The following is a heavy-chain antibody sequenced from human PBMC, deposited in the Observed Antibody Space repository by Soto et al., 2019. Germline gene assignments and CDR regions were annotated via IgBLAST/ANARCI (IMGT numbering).Heavy chain of an antibody. CDR1: GFTFSSYA. CDR3: AKDSSSFHTFDP. V-gene: IGHV3-23*01. Sequence: EVQLLESGGGLVQPGGSLRLSCAASGFTFSSYAMSWVRQAPGKGLEWVSAISGSGGSTYYADSVKGRFTISRDNSKNTLYLQMNSLRAEETAVYYCAKDSSSFHTFDPWGQGTLVTVSS. D-gene: IGHD6-13*01. J-gene: IGHJ5*02. CDR2: ISGSGGST.